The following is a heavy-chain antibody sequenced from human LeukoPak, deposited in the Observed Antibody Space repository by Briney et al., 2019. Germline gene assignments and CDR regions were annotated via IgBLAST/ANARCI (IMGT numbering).Heavy chain of an antibody. CDR3: AKYDGEFGHDH. D-gene: IGHD3-10*01. CDR1: GFTFTDYY. Sequence: KPGGSLRLSCAASGFTFTDYYMSWIRQAPGKGLEWVSYISSRSRSTYYADSVKGRFTISRDNAKNSLYLQMNSVRAEDTAVYYCAKYDGEFGHDHWGQGTLVTVSS. CDR2: ISSRSRST. J-gene: IGHJ5*02. V-gene: IGHV3-11*01.